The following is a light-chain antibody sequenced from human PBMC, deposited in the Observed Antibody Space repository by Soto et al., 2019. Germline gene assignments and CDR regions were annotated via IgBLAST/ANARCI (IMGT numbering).Light chain of an antibody. CDR3: QQRSNWPPIT. V-gene: IGKV3-11*01. J-gene: IGKJ5*01. Sequence: EIVLTQSPGTLSLSPGERATLSCRASQTLSNSFIAWYQQRPGQAPRLLIYGASTRATGIPARFSGSGSGTDFTLTISSLEPEDFAVYYCQQRSNWPPITFGQGTRLEI. CDR1: QTLSNSF. CDR2: GAS.